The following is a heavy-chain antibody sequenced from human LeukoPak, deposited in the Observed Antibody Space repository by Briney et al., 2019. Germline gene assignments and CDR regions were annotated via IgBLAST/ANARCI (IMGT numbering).Heavy chain of an antibody. CDR2: ISSSSSYI. D-gene: IGHD2-15*01. J-gene: IGHJ6*02. Sequence: PGGSLRLPCAASGFTFSSYSMNWARQAPGKGLEWVSSISSSSSYIYYADSVKGRFTISRDNAKNSLDLQMNSLRAEDTAVYYCARDTASSYFEFYYYYYGMDVWGQGTTVTVSS. CDR1: GFTFSSYS. V-gene: IGHV3-21*01. CDR3: ARDTASSYFEFYYYYYGMDV.